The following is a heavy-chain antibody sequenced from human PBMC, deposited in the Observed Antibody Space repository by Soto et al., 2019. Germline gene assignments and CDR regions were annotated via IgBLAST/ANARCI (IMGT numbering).Heavy chain of an antibody. CDR3: ATYYGSGSYFPDHYYYGMDV. V-gene: IGHV3-48*01. D-gene: IGHD3-10*01. CDR1: GFTFSIYS. Sequence: SLRLSCAASGFTFSIYSMNWVRQAPGKGLEWISYISSTSSTIYYADSVKGRFTISRDNAKNSLYLQMNSLRAEDTAVYYCATYYGSGSYFPDHYYYGMDVWGQGTTVTVS. CDR2: ISSTSSTI. J-gene: IGHJ6*02.